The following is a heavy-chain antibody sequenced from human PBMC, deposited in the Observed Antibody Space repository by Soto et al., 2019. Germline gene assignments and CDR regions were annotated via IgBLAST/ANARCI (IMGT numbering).Heavy chain of an antibody. Sequence: SETLSLTCTVSGGSISSYYWSWIRQPPGKGLEWIGYIYYSGSTNFNPSLKSRVTISVDTSKNQFSLKLSSVTAADTAVYYCARRYGGNFDYWGQGTLVTVSS. V-gene: IGHV4-59*01. CDR3: ARRYGGNFDY. CDR1: GGSISSYY. D-gene: IGHD3-16*01. CDR2: IYYSGST. J-gene: IGHJ4*02.